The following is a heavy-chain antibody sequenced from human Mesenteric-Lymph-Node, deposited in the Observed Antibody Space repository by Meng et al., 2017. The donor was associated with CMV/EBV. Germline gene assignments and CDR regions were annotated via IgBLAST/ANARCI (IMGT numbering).Heavy chain of an antibody. V-gene: IGHV1-69*04. CDR3: AREGACSSTSCYIPNWFDP. Sequence: SVKVSCKASGGTFRRYAINWVRQAPGQGLEWMGRIIPILGIANYAQKFQGRVTITADKSTSTAYMELSSLRSEDTAVYYCAREGACSSTSCYIPNWFDPWGQGTLVTVSS. D-gene: IGHD2-2*02. CDR1: GGTFRRYA. J-gene: IGHJ5*02. CDR2: IIPILGIA.